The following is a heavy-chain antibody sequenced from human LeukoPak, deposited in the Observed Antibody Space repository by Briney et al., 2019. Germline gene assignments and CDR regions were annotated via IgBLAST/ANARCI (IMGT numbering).Heavy chain of an antibody. CDR3: AFSGIAVAGSHR. V-gene: IGHV3-48*03. D-gene: IGHD6-19*01. CDR1: GFTFSSYE. Sequence: GGSLRLSCAASGFTFSSYEMNWVRQAPGKGLEWVSYISSSGSTIYYADSVKGRFTISRDNAQNSLYLQMNSLRAEDTAVYYCAFSGIAVAGSHRWGQGTLVTVSS. CDR2: ISSSGSTI. J-gene: IGHJ4*02.